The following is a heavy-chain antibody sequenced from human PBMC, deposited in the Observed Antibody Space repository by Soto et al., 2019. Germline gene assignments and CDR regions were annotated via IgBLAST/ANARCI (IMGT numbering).Heavy chain of an antibody. J-gene: IGHJ6*02. V-gene: IGHV1-24*01. CDR2: FDPEDGET. CDR3: ATVPCSSTSCLHYYYYYGMDV. D-gene: IGHD2-2*01. Sequence: GASVKVSCKVSGYTLTELSMHWVRQAPGKGLEWMGGFDPEDGETIYAQKFQGRVTMTEDASTDTAYMELSSLRSEDTAVYYCATVPCSSTSCLHYYYYYGMDVWGQGTTVTVSS. CDR1: GYTLTELS.